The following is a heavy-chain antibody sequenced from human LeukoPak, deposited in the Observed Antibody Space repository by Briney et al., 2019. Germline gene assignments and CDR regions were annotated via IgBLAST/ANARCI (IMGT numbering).Heavy chain of an antibody. V-gene: IGHV3-30*18. Sequence: GGSLRLSCAASGFTFSNYGMHWVRQAPGKGLEWVAVISFDGSNEYYADSVKGRFAISRDSSKNTLYLQMNSLRAEDTAVYYCAKSRSEDNSGYFDYWGQGTLVTVSS. D-gene: IGHD3-22*01. J-gene: IGHJ4*02. CDR1: GFTFSNYG. CDR3: AKSRSEDNSGYFDY. CDR2: ISFDGSNE.